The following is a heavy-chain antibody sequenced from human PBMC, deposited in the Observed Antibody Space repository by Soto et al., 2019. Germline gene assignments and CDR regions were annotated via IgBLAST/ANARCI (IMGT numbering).Heavy chain of an antibody. Sequence: QVQLVQSGAEVKKPGASVKVSCKASGYTFTSYYMHWVRQAPGQGLEWMGIINPSGGSTSYAQKFQGRVTMTRDTSTSTGYMELSSLRSEDTAVYYCAITNGGNYYYYYMDVWGKGTTVTVSS. V-gene: IGHV1-46*01. D-gene: IGHD2-8*01. CDR2: INPSGGST. CDR1: GYTFTSYY. CDR3: AITNGGNYYYYYMDV. J-gene: IGHJ6*03.